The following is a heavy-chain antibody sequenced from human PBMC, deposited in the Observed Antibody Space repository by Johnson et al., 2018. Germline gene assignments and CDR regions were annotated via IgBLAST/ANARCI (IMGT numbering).Heavy chain of an antibody. D-gene: IGHD4-17*01. J-gene: IGHJ6*02. Sequence: VQLVESGGGVVQPGRSRRLSCAASAFTFSNYGMHWVRQAPGKGLEWVAVISFDGSNKYYTDSVKGRFTISRDNYKNTLYLQMNSLRPEDTAVYYCAKDYGDYIYYNGMDVWGQGTTVSVSS. CDR3: AKDYGDYIYYNGMDV. CDR1: AFTFSNYG. V-gene: IGHV3-30*18. CDR2: ISFDGSNK.